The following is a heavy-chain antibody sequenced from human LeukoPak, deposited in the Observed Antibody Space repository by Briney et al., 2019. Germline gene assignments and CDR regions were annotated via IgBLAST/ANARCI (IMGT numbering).Heavy chain of an antibody. J-gene: IGHJ4*02. D-gene: IGHD3-3*01. CDR3: ATTLNFWSGYNY. Sequence: GGSLRLSCAASGFTFSSYWMHWVRQAPGKGLVWVSRINTDGSSTSYADSVKGRFTISRDNAKNTLYPQMNSLRAEDTAVYYCATTLNFWSGYNYWGQGTLVTVSS. CDR1: GFTFSSYW. CDR2: INTDGSST. V-gene: IGHV3-74*01.